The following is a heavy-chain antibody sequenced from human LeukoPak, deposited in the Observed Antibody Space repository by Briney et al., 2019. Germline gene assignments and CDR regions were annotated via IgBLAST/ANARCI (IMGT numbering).Heavy chain of an antibody. CDR1: GFTFSSYG. D-gene: IGHD6-19*01. J-gene: IGHJ4*02. Sequence: QSGGSLRLSRAASGFTFSSYGMHWVRQAPGKGLEWVAVISYDGSNKYYADSVKGRFTISRDNSKNTLYLQMNSLRAEDTAVYYCAKGAVAGTHDYWGQGTLVTVSS. V-gene: IGHV3-30*18. CDR3: AKGAVAGTHDY. CDR2: ISYDGSNK.